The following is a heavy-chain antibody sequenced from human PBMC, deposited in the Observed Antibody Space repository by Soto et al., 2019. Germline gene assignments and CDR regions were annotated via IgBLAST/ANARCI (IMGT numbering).Heavy chain of an antibody. CDR3: ARRGGVVVVKWFDP. CDR2: INHSGST. CDR1: GGSFSGYY. Sequence: QVQLQQWGAGLLKPSETLSLTCAVYGGSFSGYYWSWIRQPPGKGLEWLGEINHSGSTNYNPSLMSRVTISVDTSKNPFSLKLSSVTAADTAVYYCARRGGVVVVKWFDPWGQGTLVTVSS. J-gene: IGHJ5*02. V-gene: IGHV4-34*01. D-gene: IGHD2-2*01.